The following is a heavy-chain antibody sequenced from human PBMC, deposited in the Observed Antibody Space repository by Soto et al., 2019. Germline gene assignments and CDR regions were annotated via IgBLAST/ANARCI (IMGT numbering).Heavy chain of an antibody. CDR1: GGTFSSYA. J-gene: IGHJ6*02. D-gene: IGHD1-1*01. V-gene: IGHV1-69*13. CDR2: IIPIFGTA. Sequence: SVKVSCKASGGTFSSYAISWVRQAPGQELEWMGGIIPIFGTANYAQKFQGRVTITADESTSTAYMELSSLRSEDTAVYYCAIPRGGTLRCDGMDVWGQGTTVTGSS. CDR3: AIPRGGTLRCDGMDV.